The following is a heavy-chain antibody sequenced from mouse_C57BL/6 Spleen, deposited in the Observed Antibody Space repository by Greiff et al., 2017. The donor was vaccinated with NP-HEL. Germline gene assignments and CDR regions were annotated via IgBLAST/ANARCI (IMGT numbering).Heavy chain of an antibody. CDR3: ASYYYGSSYDAMDY. J-gene: IGHJ4*01. CDR2: INPNNGGT. V-gene: IGHV1-26*01. D-gene: IGHD1-1*01. Sequence: EDILEWIGDINPNNGGTSYNQKFKGKATLTVDKSSSTAYMELRSLTSEDSAVYYCASYYYGSSYDAMDYWGQGTSVTVSS.